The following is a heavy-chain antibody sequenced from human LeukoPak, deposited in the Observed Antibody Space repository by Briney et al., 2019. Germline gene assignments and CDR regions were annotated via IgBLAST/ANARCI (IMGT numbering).Heavy chain of an antibody. V-gene: IGHV3-15*01. J-gene: IGHJ4*02. D-gene: IGHD3-10*01. CDR2: IKSKTDGGTT. CDR1: GGSFSGYY. Sequence: ETLSLTCAVYGGSFSGYYWSWVRQAPGKGLEWVGRIKSKTDGGTTDYAAPVKGRFTISRDDSKNTLYLQMNSLKTEDTAVYYCTTEDYGSGSYSFRYFDYWGQGTLVTVSS. CDR3: TTEDYGSGSYSFRYFDY.